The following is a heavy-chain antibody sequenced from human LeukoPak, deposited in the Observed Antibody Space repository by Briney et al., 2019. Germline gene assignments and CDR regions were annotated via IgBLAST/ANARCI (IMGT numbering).Heavy chain of an antibody. CDR3: AREWGRSSSWTPVVPYFDY. Sequence: PSETLSLTCTVSGGSISNGGYYWSWIRQHPGTGLEWIGYIYYSGTTNYNPSLKSRVTISVDTSKNQFSLKLSSVTAADTAVYYCAREWGRSSSWTPVVPYFDYWGQGTLVTVSS. CDR1: GGSISNGGYY. D-gene: IGHD6-13*01. J-gene: IGHJ4*02. V-gene: IGHV4-61*08. CDR2: IYYSGTT.